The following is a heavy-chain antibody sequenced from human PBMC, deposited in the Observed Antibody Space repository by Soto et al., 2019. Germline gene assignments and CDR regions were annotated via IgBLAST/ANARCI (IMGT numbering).Heavy chain of an antibody. V-gene: IGHV3-11*06. J-gene: IGHJ4*02. CDR1: GFTFSDYD. CDR2: ISSSSSYT. CDR3: ARVYDDSSGYTGFDY. D-gene: IGHD3-22*01. Sequence: GGSLRLSCAASGFTFSDYDMSWIRQAPWKGLEWVSYISSSSSYTNYADSVKGRFTISRDNAKNSLYLQMNSLRAEDTAVYYCARVYDDSSGYTGFDYCGKGTPATVYS.